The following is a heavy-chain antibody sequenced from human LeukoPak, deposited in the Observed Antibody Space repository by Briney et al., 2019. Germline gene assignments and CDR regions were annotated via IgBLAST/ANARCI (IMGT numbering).Heavy chain of an antibody. CDR1: GFIFSSHA. Sequence: GRSLRLSCAASGFIFSSHAMHWVRQAPGKGLEWVGFIRSKAYGGTTEYAASVKGRFTISRDDSKSIAYLQMNSLKTEDTAVYYCTREAPSGWQSYWGQGTLVTVSS. D-gene: IGHD6-19*01. CDR2: IRSKAYGGTT. CDR3: TREAPSGWQSY. V-gene: IGHV3-49*04. J-gene: IGHJ4*02.